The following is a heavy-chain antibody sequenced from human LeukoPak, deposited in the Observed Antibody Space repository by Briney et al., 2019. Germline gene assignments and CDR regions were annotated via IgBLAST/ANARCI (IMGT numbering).Heavy chain of an antibody. CDR3: ARDTFDYGDFYYFDY. CDR2: IYYSGST. J-gene: IGHJ4*02. V-gene: IGHV4-31*03. CDR1: GGSISSGVYY. D-gene: IGHD4-17*01. Sequence: SETLSLTCTVSGGSISSGVYYWSWIRQHPGKGLEWIGYIYYSGSTYYNPSLKSRVTISVDTSKNQFSLKLSSVTAADTAVYYCARDTFDYGDFYYFDYWGQGTLVTVSS.